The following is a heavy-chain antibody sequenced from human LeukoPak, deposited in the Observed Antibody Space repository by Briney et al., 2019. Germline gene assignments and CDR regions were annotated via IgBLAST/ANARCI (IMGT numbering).Heavy chain of an antibody. CDR3: AGQKTSYYYGSGSYYSRFDP. CDR2: IYYSRST. D-gene: IGHD3-10*01. CDR1: GGSISSSSYY. Sequence: SETLSLTCTVSGGSISSSSYYWGWMRQPPGKGLEWIGSIYYSRSTYYNPSLKSRVTISVDTSKNQFSLKLTSVTAADTAVYYYAGQKTSYYYGSGSYYSRFDPWGQGTLVTVSS. V-gene: IGHV4-39*01. J-gene: IGHJ5*02.